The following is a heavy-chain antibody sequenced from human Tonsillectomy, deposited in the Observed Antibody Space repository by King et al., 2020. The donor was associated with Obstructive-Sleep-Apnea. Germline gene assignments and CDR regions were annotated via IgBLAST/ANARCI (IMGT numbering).Heavy chain of an antibody. D-gene: IGHD6-13*01. CDR2: INHSGST. V-gene: IGHV4-34*01. Sequence: VQLQQWGAGLLKPSETLSLTCAVFGGSFSDYYWSWIRQPPGKGLEWIGEINHSGSTKYSPTLKSRVTILVDTSKNQFSLGLNSVTAADTAVYYCARGSGAAAVKWFDPWGQGTLVTVSS. CDR1: GGSFSDYY. J-gene: IGHJ5*02. CDR3: ARGSGAAAVKWFDP.